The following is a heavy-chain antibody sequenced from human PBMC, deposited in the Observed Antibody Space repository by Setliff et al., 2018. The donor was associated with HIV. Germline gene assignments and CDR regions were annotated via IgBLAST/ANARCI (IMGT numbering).Heavy chain of an antibody. J-gene: IGHJ4*02. CDR3: ARDPGSSSFDS. Sequence: GGSLRLSCATSGFTFIDYALNWVRQAPGGGLEWVSSISSSGSYIYYAGSLKGRFTISRDNARNLVYLQMSSLRAEDTAAYYCARDPGSSSFDSWGQGTLVTVSS. CDR1: GFTFIDYA. CDR2: ISSSGSYI. V-gene: IGHV3-21*04. D-gene: IGHD6-19*01.